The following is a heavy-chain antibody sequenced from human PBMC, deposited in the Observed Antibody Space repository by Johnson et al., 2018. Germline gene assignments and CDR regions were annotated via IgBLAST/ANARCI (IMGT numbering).Heavy chain of an antibody. CDR3: ARDPMDV. Sequence: QVQLVESGAEVTKPGSSVKVSCKASGGTFSSYAISWVRQAPGPGLAWMGWMNPNSGNTGYAQKFQGRVTMTRNTSISTAYMELRSLRSEDTAVYYCARDPMDVWGKGTTVTVSS. CDR2: MNPNSGNT. CDR1: GGTFSSYA. J-gene: IGHJ6*03. V-gene: IGHV1-8*02.